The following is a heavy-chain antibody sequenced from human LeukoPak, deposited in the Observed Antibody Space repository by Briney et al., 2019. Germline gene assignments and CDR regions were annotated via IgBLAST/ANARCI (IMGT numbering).Heavy chain of an antibody. Sequence: CGTYGLTLWSHVMESGRQSAAKGHEWVATILYDGKNNYYAHCVKGRFTISRDNSMNTLYLQMNSLRGEDTAVYHCARDVTGSYSFDYWGQGTLVTVSS. CDR2: ILYDGKNN. CDR1: GLTLWSHV. CDR3: ARDVTGSYSFDY. V-gene: IGHV3-30*01. J-gene: IGHJ4*02. D-gene: IGHD3-10*01.